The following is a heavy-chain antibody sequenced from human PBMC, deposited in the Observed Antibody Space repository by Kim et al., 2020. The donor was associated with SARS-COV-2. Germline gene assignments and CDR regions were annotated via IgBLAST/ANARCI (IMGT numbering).Heavy chain of an antibody. CDR3: AKDVHKVGYYGMDV. V-gene: IGHV3-30*18. CDR1: GFTFSSYD. D-gene: IGHD1-1*01. CDR2: ISYDGSKK. Sequence: GGSLSLSCAASGFTFSSYDMHWVRQAPGKGLEWVALISYDGSKKNYVDSVKGRFTISRDNSQNTLYIQMNTLRAEDTAVYYCAKDVHKVGYYGMDVWGQGTTVTVSS. J-gene: IGHJ6*02.